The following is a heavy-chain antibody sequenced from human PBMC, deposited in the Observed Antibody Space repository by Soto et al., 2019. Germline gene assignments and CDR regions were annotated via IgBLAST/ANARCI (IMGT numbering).Heavy chain of an antibody. D-gene: IGHD3-16*02. V-gene: IGHV4-30-4*01. CDR2: IYYDGSA. Sequence: QVQVQESCPGLVKPSQTLSLTCTVSGGSVNTADYYWTWIRQSPGKCLEWIVNIYYDGSAYPNPSLTSRVTASVDTSKDQFSLNLFSVTAADTAVYYCARRMRDTYQYYNWFDPWGQGTLVTVSS. CDR3: ARRMRDTYQYYNWFDP. J-gene: IGHJ5*02. CDR1: GGSVNTADYY.